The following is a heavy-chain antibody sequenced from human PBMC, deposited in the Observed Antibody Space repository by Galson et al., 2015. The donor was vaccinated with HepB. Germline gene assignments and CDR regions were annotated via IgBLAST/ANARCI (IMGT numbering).Heavy chain of an antibody. CDR2: INAGKVDT. D-gene: IGHD6-19*01. CDR3: ARDDAAGTVGDY. V-gene: IGHV1-3*01. CDR1: GYTLTHNA. Sequence: SVKVSCKASGYTLTHNAMHWVRQAPGQRLEWMGWINAGKVDTKYSQKFQGRVTFTRDTSANTAYMELSSLRSEDTAIYYCARDDAAGTVGDYWGQGTLVTVSS. J-gene: IGHJ4*02.